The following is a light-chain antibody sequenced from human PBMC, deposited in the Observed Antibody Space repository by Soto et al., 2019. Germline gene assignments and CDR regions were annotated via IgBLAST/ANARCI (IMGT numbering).Light chain of an antibody. Sequence: QAVVTQPRSVSGSPGQSVTISCTGSSSDVGGYNYVSWYQQHPGKAPKVIIYDVTKRPSGVPDRFSGSKSGNTASLTISGLQAEDEADYYCCSYAGSYTWVFGGGTKLTVL. V-gene: IGLV2-11*01. CDR2: DVT. CDR1: SSDVGGYNY. J-gene: IGLJ3*02. CDR3: CSYAGSYTWV.